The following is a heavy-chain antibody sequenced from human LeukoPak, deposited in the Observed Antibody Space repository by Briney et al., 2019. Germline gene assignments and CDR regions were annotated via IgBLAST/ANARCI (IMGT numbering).Heavy chain of an antibody. CDR1: GDSISGFY. Sequence: PSETLSLTCTVSGDSISGFYWSWIRQPPGKGLEWIGYIYYSGSTNYNPSLKSRVTISVDTSKNQFSLKLTSVTAADTAVYYCARVRNVGSSLRYYYYYMDVWGKGTTVTVSS. J-gene: IGHJ6*03. D-gene: IGHD6-6*01. CDR2: IYYSGST. CDR3: ARVRNVGSSLRYYYYYMDV. V-gene: IGHV4-59*01.